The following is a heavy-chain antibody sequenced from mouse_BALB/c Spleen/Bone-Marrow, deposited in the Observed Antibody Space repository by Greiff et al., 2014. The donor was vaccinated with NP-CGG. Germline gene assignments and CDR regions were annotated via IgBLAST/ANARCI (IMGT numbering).Heavy chain of an antibody. CDR1: GYTFTSYW. V-gene: IGHV1S22*01. D-gene: IGHD6-1*01. CDR3: TRGDLRYAMDY. CDR2: IYPGSGSN. J-gene: IGHJ4*01. Sequence: LKQSGSELVRPGASVKLSCKASGYTFTSYWMHWVRQGPGQGLEWIGNIYPGSGSNNYDEKFKSKATLTVGTSSSTAYMQLSSLTSEDSAVYYCTRGDLRYAMDYWGQGTSVTVSS.